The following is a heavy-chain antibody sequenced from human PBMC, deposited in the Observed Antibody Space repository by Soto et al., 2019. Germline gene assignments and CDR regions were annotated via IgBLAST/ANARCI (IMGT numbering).Heavy chain of an antibody. CDR3: AAYYDSSGYYDDSYFDY. V-gene: IGHV1-58*01. D-gene: IGHD3-22*01. CDR2: IVVGSGNT. Sequence: SVKVSFKASGFTFTSSAVQWLRQARGQRLEWIGWIVVGSGNTNYAQKFQERVTITRDMSTSTAYMELSSLRSEDTAVYYCAAYYDSSGYYDDSYFDYWGQGTLVTVSS. J-gene: IGHJ4*02. CDR1: GFTFTSSA.